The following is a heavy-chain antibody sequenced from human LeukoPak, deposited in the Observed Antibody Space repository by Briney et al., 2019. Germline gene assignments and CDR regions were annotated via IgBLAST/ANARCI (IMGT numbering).Heavy chain of an antibody. CDR1: SGSISTSNYY. CDR2: IFYSGST. Sequence: SETLSLTCTVSSGSISTSNYYWGWVRQPPGKALEWIGNIFYSGSTYYSPSLKSRVTISLDTSRNQFSLKLSSVTAADTAVYYCARRSGWSQVWFDPWGQGTLVTVSS. V-gene: IGHV4-39*07. CDR3: ARRSGWSQVWFDP. J-gene: IGHJ5*02. D-gene: IGHD6-19*01.